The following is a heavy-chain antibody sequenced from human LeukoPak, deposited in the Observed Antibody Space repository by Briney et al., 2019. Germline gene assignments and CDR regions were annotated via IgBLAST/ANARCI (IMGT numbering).Heavy chain of an antibody. CDR2: FDPEDGET. CDR1: GYTLTELS. J-gene: IGHJ4*02. CDR3: ATGHSSGWYVCDY. D-gene: IGHD6-19*01. Sequence: ASVKVSCEVSGYTLTELSMHWVRQAPGKGLEWMGGFDPEDGETIYAQKFQGRVTMTEDTSTDTAYMELSSLRSEDTAVYYCATGHSSGWYVCDYWGQGTLVTVSS. V-gene: IGHV1-24*01.